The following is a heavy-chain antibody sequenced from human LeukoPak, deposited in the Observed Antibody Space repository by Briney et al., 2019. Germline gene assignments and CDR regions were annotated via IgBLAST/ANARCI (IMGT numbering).Heavy chain of an antibody. J-gene: IGHJ1*01. CDR1: GFTFSSNY. CDR3: ASESIAAAGEYFQH. Sequence: GGSLRLSCAASGFTFSSNYMSWVRQAPGKGLEWVSIIYSGGNTYYADSVKGRFTISRDNPKNTLYLQMNTLRAEDTAVYYCASESIAAAGEYFQHWGQGTLVTVSS. V-gene: IGHV3-66*01. CDR2: IYSGGNT. D-gene: IGHD6-13*01.